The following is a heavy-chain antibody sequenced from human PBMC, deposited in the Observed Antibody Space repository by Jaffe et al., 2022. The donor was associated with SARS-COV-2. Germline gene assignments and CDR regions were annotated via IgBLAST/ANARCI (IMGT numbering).Heavy chain of an antibody. CDR2: IKQDGSEK. CDR3: ARDTSYDSSGYYSDSFDY. CDR1: GFTFSSYW. V-gene: IGHV3-7*01. Sequence: EVQLVESGGGLVQPGGSLRLSCAASGFTFSSYWMSWVRQAPGKGLEWVANIKQDGSEKYYVDSVKGRFTISRDNAKNSLYLQMNSLRAEDTAVYYCARDTSYDSSGYYSDSFDYWGQGTLVTVSS. J-gene: IGHJ4*02. D-gene: IGHD3-22*01.